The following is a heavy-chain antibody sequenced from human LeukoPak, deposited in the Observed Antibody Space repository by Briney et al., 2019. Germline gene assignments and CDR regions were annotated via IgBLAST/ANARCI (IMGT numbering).Heavy chain of an antibody. CDR3: AKPLSGSPYYFDF. D-gene: IGHD1-26*01. Sequence: GGSLRLSCGASGFIFDTHDMHWVRQAPGKGLEWVAFIRYDGSNKYYADSVKGRFTISRDNSKNTVYLQMDSLKTEDTAVYYCAKPLSGSPYYFDFWGQGTLVTVSS. CDR1: GFIFDTHD. J-gene: IGHJ4*02. CDR2: IRYDGSNK. V-gene: IGHV3-30*02.